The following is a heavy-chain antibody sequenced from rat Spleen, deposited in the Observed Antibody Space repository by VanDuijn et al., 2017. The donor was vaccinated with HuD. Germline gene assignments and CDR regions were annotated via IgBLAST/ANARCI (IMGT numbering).Heavy chain of an antibody. D-gene: IGHD2-1*01. J-gene: IGHJ2*01. CDR2: IPNGGPNT. V-gene: IGHV5-25*01. CDR1: GFTFDDFY. CDR3: ARDTNYFDY. Sequence: EVQLVESGGGLVQPGRSLKLSCAASGFTFDDFYMAWIRQAPTKGLEWVASIPNGGPNTYYSDSVKDRFTISRDNTKNTLYLQMNSLRSEDTATYYCARDTNYFDYWGHGVMVTVSS.